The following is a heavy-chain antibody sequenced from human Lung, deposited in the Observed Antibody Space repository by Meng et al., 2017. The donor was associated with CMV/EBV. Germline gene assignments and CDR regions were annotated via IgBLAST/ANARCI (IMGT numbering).Heavy chain of an antibody. CDR1: GYTFTGYY. J-gene: IGHJ3*02. Sequence: AXVXVSXXASGYTFTGYYMHWVRQAPGQGLEWMGWINPNSGGTNYAQKFQGRVTMTRDTSISTAYMELSRLRSDDTAVYYCARDLGDDCTNGVCYSVDAFDIWGQGTXVTVSS. V-gene: IGHV1-2*02. CDR2: INPNSGGT. D-gene: IGHD2-8*01. CDR3: ARDLGDDCTNGVCYSVDAFDI.